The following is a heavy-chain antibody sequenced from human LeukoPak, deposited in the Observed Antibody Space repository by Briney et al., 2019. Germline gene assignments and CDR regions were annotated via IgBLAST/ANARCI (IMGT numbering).Heavy chain of an antibody. CDR2: ISAYNGNT. J-gene: IGHJ4*02. CDR1: DYTFTSYG. D-gene: IGHD2-8*01. V-gene: IGHV1-18*01. Sequence: GASVKVSCKASDYTFTSYGISWVRQAPGQGLEWMGWISAYNGNTNYAQKLQGRVTMTTDTSTSTAYMELRSLRSDDTAVYYCARDFFYCTNGVCYTTFDYWGQGTLVTVSS. CDR3: ARDFFYCTNGVCYTTFDY.